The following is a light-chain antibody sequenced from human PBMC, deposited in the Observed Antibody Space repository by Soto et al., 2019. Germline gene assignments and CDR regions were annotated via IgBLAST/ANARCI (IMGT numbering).Light chain of an antibody. J-gene: IGKJ1*01. V-gene: IGKV3-11*01. Sequence: EFVLTQSPATLSLSPGETATLSCRASRDIRNHLAWYQQKPGQAPRLLIYDASDRATGIPARFRGSGSGTDFNLTITYLEPEDFAVYFCQQRSNWPRFGQGTKVEIK. CDR2: DAS. CDR3: QQRSNWPR. CDR1: RDIRNH.